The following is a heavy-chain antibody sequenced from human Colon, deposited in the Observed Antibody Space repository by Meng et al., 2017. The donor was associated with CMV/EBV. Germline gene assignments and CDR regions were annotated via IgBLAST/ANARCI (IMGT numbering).Heavy chain of an antibody. CDR3: VKGGHLVFQH. CDR1: GFTFVSYV. Sequence: GGSLRLSCAASGFTFVSYVMSWVRQAPGKGLEWVSSLGSSGDNTYYTDAVKGRFTISRDNSKNMLFLEMNNLRGEDTAIYYCVKGGHLVFQHWGQGTLVTVSS. CDR2: LGSSGDNT. J-gene: IGHJ1*01. D-gene: IGHD6-6*01. V-gene: IGHV3-23*01.